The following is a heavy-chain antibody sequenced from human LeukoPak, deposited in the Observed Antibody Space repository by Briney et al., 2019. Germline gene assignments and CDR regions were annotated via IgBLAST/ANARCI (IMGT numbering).Heavy chain of an antibody. J-gene: IGHJ6*03. CDR2: ITSSSSYI. CDR1: GFTFSSYT. D-gene: IGHD4-23*01. V-gene: IGHV3-21*01. Sequence: GGSLRVSCAASGFTFSSYTMSWVRQAPGKGPEWVSSITSSSSYIYYADSVKGRFTISRDNARNSLYLQMNSLRAEDTALYYCARDGDTVLTRGYYYYMDVWGKGTTVTVSS. CDR3: ARDGDTVLTRGYYYYMDV.